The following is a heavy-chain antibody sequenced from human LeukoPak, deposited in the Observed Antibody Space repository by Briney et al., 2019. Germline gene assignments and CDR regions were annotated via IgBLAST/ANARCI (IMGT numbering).Heavy chain of an antibody. J-gene: IGHJ4*02. Sequence: GGSLRLSCAASGFTFSSYAMSWVRQAPGKGLEWVSAISGSGGSTYYADSVKGRFTISRDNSKNTLYLQMNSLGAEDTAVYYCAKDLNVLRFLEWLPYFDYWGQGTLVTVSS. CDR1: GFTFSSYA. D-gene: IGHD3-3*01. V-gene: IGHV3-23*01. CDR2: ISGSGGST. CDR3: AKDLNVLRFLEWLPYFDY.